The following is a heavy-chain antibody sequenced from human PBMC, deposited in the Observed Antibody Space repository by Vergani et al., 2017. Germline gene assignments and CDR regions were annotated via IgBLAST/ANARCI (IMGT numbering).Heavy chain of an antibody. Sequence: QVQLQQWGAGLLKPSETLSLTCAVYGGSFSGYYWSWIRQPPGTGLEWVGEINHSGSTNYNPSLKSRVTISVDTSKNQFSLKLSSVTAADTAVYYCARVGMRIAAAVTGWGQGTLVTVSS. CDR2: INHSGST. CDR1: GGSFSGYY. V-gene: IGHV4-34*01. CDR3: ARVGMRIAAAVTG. J-gene: IGHJ4*02. D-gene: IGHD6-13*01.